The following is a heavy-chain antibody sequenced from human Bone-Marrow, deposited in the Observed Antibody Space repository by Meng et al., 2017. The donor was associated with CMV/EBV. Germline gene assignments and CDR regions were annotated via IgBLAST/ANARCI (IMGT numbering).Heavy chain of an antibody. D-gene: IGHD6-19*01. V-gene: IGHV1-3*01. CDR1: GYTFPNYA. Sequence: QVQLVQSGADMKKLGASVKVSCNASGYTFPNYAIHWMRQAPGQRLEWMGLINPATSNAKYSQTFQGRVTITRDTSATTAYMELSDLRSEDTAIYYCARGPYSSGWYGLVDYWGQGTLVTVSS. CDR3: ARGPYSSGWYGLVDY. CDR2: INPATSNA. J-gene: IGHJ4*02.